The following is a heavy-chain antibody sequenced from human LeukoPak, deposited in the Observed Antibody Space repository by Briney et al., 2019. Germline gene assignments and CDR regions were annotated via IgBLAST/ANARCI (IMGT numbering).Heavy chain of an antibody. CDR3: ARDSGYYYDSSGYYEATGGDY. D-gene: IGHD3-22*01. J-gene: IGHJ4*02. Sequence: SVKVSCKASGGTFSSYAICWVRPAPGPWREWMGRIIPIFGPANYAQKFQARVTITTDESTSTACMELSRLRSEDTDVYYCARDSGYYYDSSGYYEATGGDYWGQGTLVTVSS. CDR1: GGTFSSYA. V-gene: IGHV1-69*05. CDR2: IIPIFGPA.